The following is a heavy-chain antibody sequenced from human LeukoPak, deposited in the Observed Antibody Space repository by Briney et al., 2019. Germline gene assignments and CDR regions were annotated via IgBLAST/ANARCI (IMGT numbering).Heavy chain of an antibody. Sequence: SETLSLICTVSGGSISSYYWSWIRQPAVKGLEWVGRIYTSGNTNYNPSLKSRVTVSVDTSKNQFSLKLSSVTAADTAVYYCARDKSIVGAINWFDPWGQGTLVTVSS. V-gene: IGHV4-4*07. CDR2: IYTSGNT. CDR3: ARDKSIVGAINWFDP. J-gene: IGHJ5*02. D-gene: IGHD1-26*01. CDR1: GGSISSYY.